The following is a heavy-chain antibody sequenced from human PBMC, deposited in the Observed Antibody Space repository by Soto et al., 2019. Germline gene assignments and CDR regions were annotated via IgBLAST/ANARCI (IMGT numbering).Heavy chain of an antibody. CDR3: ARDGEYYDFWSGYYRGLIYYFDY. CDR2: ISYDGSNK. CDR1: GFTFSGYA. Sequence: GGSLRLSCAASGFTFSGYAMHWVRQAPGKGLEWVAVISYDGSNKYYADSVKGRFTISRDNSKNTLYLQMNSLRAEDTAVYYCARDGEYYDFWSGYYRGLIYYFDYWGQGTLVTVSS. D-gene: IGHD3-3*01. J-gene: IGHJ4*02. V-gene: IGHV3-30-3*01.